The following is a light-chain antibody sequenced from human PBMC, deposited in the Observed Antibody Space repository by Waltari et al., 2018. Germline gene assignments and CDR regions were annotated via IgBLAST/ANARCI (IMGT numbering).Light chain of an antibody. CDR2: YKSDSDK. CDR3: MIWHNNAVV. CDR1: SGINVGYYR. V-gene: IGLV5-45*03. J-gene: IGLJ2*01. Sequence: QAVLTQPSSLSASPGASASLTCTLRSGINVGYYRIYWYQQKPGSPPQYLLKYKSDSDKHQGSSVPRRFSGAKESSANAGILLISGLQSEDEADYYCMIWHNNAVVFGGGTTLTVL.